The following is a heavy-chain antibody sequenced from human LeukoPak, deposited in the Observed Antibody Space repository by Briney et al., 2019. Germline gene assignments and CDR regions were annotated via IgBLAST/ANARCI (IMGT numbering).Heavy chain of an antibody. CDR3: ARLRGLYSGTYRYQTAFEC. D-gene: IGHD1-26*01. CDR2: IKQDGSEK. V-gene: IGHV3-7*01. Sequence: GGSLRLSCATSGFTFSNYWMSWVRQAPGKGLEWVANIKQDGSEKYYVDSVKGRFTVSRDNAKNSLYLQMNSLRVEDTSVYYCARLRGLYSGTYRYQTAFECWGQGSLLTVSS. CDR1: GFTFSNYW. J-gene: IGHJ4*02.